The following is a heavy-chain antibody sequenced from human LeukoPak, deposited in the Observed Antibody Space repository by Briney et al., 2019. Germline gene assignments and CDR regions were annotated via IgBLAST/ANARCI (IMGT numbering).Heavy chain of an antibody. D-gene: IGHD5-18*01. CDR2: IYSGGST. J-gene: IGHJ5*02. Sequence: GGSLRLSCAASGFTASSNYMSWVRQAPGKGLEWVSVIYSGGSTYYADSVKGRFTISRHNSKNTLYLQMNSLRAEDTAVYYCASSGDTALNWFDPWGQGTLVTVSS. V-gene: IGHV3-53*04. CDR1: GFTASSNY. CDR3: ASSGDTALNWFDP.